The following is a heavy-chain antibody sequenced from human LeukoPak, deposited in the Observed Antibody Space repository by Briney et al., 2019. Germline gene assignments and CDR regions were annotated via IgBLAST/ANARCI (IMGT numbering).Heavy chain of an antibody. D-gene: IGHD6-13*01. CDR3: ARLYSSSWYVDY. Sequence: SETLSLTCTVSGGSISSYYWSWIRQPPGKGLEWIGYIYYSGSTNYNPSLKSRVTISVDTSKNQFSLKLSSVTAAVTAVYYCARLYSSSWYVDYWGQGTLATVSS. CDR1: GGSISSYY. V-gene: IGHV4-59*01. J-gene: IGHJ4*02. CDR2: IYYSGST.